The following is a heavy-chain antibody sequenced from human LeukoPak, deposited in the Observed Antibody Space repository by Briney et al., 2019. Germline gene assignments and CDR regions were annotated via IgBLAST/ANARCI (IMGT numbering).Heavy chain of an antibody. CDR3: AIREDSSSWYNGYYYYGMDV. J-gene: IGHJ6*04. D-gene: IGHD6-13*01. V-gene: IGHV3-48*03. CDR1: GFTFSSYE. CDR2: ICSSGSTI. Sequence: GGSLRLSCAASGFTFSSYEMNWVRQAPGKGLEWVSYICSSGSTIYYADSVKGRFTISRDNAKNSLYLQMNSLRAEDTAVYYCAIREDSSSWYNGYYYYGMDVWGKGTTVTVSS.